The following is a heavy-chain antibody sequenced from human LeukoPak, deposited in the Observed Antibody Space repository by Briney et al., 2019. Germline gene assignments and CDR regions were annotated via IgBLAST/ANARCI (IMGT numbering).Heavy chain of an antibody. D-gene: IGHD6-19*01. CDR2: IKQDGSDR. CDR1: GFTFNTFT. CDR3: VRNLAVAGTCFDS. J-gene: IGHJ4*02. V-gene: IGHV3-7*03. Sequence: GGSLRLSCAASGFTFNTFTMHWVRQAPGTGLEWVANIKQDGSDRNYVTSVRGRFTISRDNAESSLYLQMNSLRVEDTAVYYCVRNLAVAGTCFDSWGQGTLVTVSS.